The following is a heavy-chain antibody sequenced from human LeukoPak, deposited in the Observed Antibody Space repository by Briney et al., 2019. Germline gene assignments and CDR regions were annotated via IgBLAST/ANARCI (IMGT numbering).Heavy chain of an antibody. CDR3: AREQERASYYYYYMDV. J-gene: IGHJ6*03. Sequence: SETLSLTCTVSGYSISSGYYWGWIRQPPGKGLEWIGSIYHSGSTYYNPSLKSRFTISVDTSKNQFSLKLSSVTAADTAVYYCAREQERASYYYYYMDVWGKGTTVTVSS. CDR1: GYSISSGYY. CDR2: IYHSGST. D-gene: IGHD1-26*01. V-gene: IGHV4-38-2*02.